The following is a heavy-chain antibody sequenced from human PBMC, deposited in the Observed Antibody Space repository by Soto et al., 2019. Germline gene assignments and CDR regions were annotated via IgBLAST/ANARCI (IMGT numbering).Heavy chain of an antibody. CDR3: VRGGGGGLFDP. CDR2: ISPGSRYP. J-gene: IGHJ5*02. Sequence: GGSLRLSCAVSGFTFGDSYMSWIRQAPGKGLEWLSYISPGSRYPAYADSVKGRFTISRDNAKRSLYLQMMSLTAEDKAIYYCVRGGGGGLFDPWGQGTMVTAPQ. D-gene: IGHD2-15*01. V-gene: IGHV3-11*06. CDR1: GFTFGDSY.